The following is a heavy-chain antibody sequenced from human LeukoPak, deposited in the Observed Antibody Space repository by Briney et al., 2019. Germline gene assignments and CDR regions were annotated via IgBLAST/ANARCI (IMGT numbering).Heavy chain of an antibody. V-gene: IGHV3-48*03. CDR2: IDSGGSTK. Sequence: GGSLRLSCAASGFTFSSSEMNWVRQAPGKGLEWISYIDSGGSTKYYADSVKGRFTVSRHNAKNSLFLQMNSLRAEDTAVYYCATVGRSTRPGYWGQGTLVTVSS. D-gene: IGHD6-6*01. CDR3: ATVGRSTRPGY. J-gene: IGHJ4*02. CDR1: GFTFSSSE.